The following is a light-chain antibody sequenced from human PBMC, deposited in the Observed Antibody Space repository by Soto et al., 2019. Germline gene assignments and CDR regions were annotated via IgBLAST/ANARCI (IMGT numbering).Light chain of an antibody. CDR1: QTLTGW. Sequence: DIPMTQSPSTLSASVGDSVAITCRASQTLTGWLAWYQQQPGKAPKLLISKASNLESGVPSRFSGSGSGTDFTLTISSLQPDDFATYFCQQYTTYPLTFGGGTKVEI. CDR2: KAS. CDR3: QQYTTYPLT. V-gene: IGKV1-5*03. J-gene: IGKJ4*01.